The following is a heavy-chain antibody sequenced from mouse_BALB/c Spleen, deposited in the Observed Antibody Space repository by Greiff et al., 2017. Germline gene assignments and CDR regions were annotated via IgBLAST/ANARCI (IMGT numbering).Heavy chain of an antibody. Sequence: VMLVESGPGLVAPSQSLSITCTVSGFSLTSYGVHWVRQPPGKGLEWLGVIWAGGSTNYNSALMSRLSISKDNSKSQVFLKMNSLQTDDTAMYYCARGPGRRCAMDYWGQGTSVTVSS. V-gene: IGHV2-9*02. CDR3: ARGPGRRCAMDY. CDR2: IWAGGST. CDR1: GFSLTSYG. D-gene: IGHD1-1*01. J-gene: IGHJ4*01.